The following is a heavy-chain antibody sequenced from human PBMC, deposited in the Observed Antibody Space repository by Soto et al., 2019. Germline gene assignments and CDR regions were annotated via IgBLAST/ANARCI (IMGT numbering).Heavy chain of an antibody. Sequence: ASVKVSCKASGYTFTSYAMHWVRQAPGQRLEWMGWINAGNGNTKYSQKFQGRVTITRDTSASTAYMELSSLRSEDTAVYYCARDLTLDRYDSSGYDYWGQGTLVTVSS. D-gene: IGHD3-22*01. CDR2: INAGNGNT. CDR1: GYTFTSYA. CDR3: ARDLTLDRYDSSGYDY. J-gene: IGHJ4*02. V-gene: IGHV1-3*01.